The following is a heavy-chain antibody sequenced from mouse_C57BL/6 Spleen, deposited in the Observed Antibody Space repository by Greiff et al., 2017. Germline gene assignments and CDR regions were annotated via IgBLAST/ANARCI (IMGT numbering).Heavy chain of an antibody. CDR2: IRSKSNNYAT. V-gene: IGHV10-1*01. CDR3: VRHGGRGGFAY. D-gene: IGHD6-1*01. CDR1: GFSFNNYS. Sequence: EVKLMESGGGLVQPKGSLKLSCAASGFSFNNYSMNWVRQAPGKGLEWVARIRSKSNNYATYYADSVKVRFTISRDDSESMLYLQMNNLKTEDTAMYYCVRHGGRGGFAYWGQGTLVTVSA. J-gene: IGHJ3*01.